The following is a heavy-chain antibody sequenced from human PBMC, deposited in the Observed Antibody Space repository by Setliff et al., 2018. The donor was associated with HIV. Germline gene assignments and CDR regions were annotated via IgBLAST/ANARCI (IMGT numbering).Heavy chain of an antibody. CDR3: ARHPFYCSGGSCYSYYYYYIDV. CDR2: IYYSGNT. J-gene: IGHJ6*03. D-gene: IGHD2-15*01. Sequence: PSETMSLTCTVSGGSISSSSYYWGWIRQPPGKGLEWIGTIYYSGNTYYNPSLKSRVTISVDTSKNQISLKLSSVTAADTAVYYCARHPFYCSGGSCYSYYYYYIDVWGKGTTVTVSS. V-gene: IGHV4-39*01. CDR1: GGSISSSSYY.